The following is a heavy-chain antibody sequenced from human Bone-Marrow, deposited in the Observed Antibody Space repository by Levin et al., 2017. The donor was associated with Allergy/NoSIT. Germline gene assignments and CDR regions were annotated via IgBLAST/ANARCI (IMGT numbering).Heavy chain of an antibody. J-gene: IGHJ6*02. CDR3: ARHGTTLGSNYYYPMDV. CDR1: GYSFTTHW. D-gene: IGHD4-11*01. V-gene: IGHV5-51*01. CDR2: INPADSDI. Sequence: PGGSLRLSCKGSGYSFTTHWIAWVRQMPGKGLEWMGIINPADSDIRYSPSFQGHVTISADKSIATTYLQWSSLKASDTAMYYCARHGTTLGSNYYYPMDVWGRGTTVTVSS.